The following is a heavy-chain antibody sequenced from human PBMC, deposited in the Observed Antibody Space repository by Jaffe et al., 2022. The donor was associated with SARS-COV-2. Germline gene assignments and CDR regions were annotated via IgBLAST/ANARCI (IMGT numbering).Heavy chain of an antibody. CDR2: ISYDGSTE. Sequence: QVQLVESGGGVVQPGRSVRLSCTAAGFSFSSYAMHWVRQAPGKGLEWVAVISYDGSTEFYAESVKGRFTISRDNLKNTLYLQMNSLTGDDTAVYSCAKPEEWEVVRFSLGQWGQGTLVTVAP. CDR3: AKPEEWEVVRFSLGQ. J-gene: IGHJ4*02. V-gene: IGHV3-30*18. CDR1: GFSFSSYA. D-gene: IGHD1-26*01.